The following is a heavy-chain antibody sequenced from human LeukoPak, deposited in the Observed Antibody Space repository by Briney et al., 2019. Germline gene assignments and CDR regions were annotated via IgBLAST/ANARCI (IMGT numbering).Heavy chain of an antibody. CDR1: ELTFSHFW. D-gene: IGHD1-1*01. V-gene: IGHV3-7*03. Sequence: GGSLRLSCAASELTFSHFWMNWVRQAPGKGLEWVANIKQDGSKIHYADSVEGRFTISRDNAKNSLYLQMNSLRAEDTAVYYCVRGNLYWSDAGDYWGQGVLVTVSS. CDR3: VRGNLYWSDAGDY. CDR2: IKQDGSKI. J-gene: IGHJ4*02.